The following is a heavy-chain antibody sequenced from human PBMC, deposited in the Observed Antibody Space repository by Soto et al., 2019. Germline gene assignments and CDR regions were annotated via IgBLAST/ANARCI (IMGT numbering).Heavy chain of an antibody. Sequence: PGGPLRLYCAAPGFTFISYRMNWVRQAPGKGLEWVSSISSSSSYIYYADSVKGRFTISRDNAKNSLYLQMNSLRAEDTAVYYCARDFAYYYDSSGYFPFNIWGQGTMVTVSS. J-gene: IGHJ3*02. D-gene: IGHD3-22*01. CDR2: ISSSSSYI. V-gene: IGHV3-21*01. CDR3: ARDFAYYYDSSGYFPFNI. CDR1: GFTFISYR.